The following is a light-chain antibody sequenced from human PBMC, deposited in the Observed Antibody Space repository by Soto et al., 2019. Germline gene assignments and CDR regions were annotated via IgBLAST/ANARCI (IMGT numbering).Light chain of an antibody. V-gene: IGKV1-33*01. CDR3: QQYDNLPTC. Sequence: DIPMTQSPSALSASVGDRVTITCQASQDISNYLNWYQQKPGKAPKLLIYDASNLETGVPSRFSGSGSGTDFTVTISSLQPEDIATYYCQQYDNLPTCFGSGTKVDIK. CDR1: QDISNY. J-gene: IGKJ3*01. CDR2: DAS.